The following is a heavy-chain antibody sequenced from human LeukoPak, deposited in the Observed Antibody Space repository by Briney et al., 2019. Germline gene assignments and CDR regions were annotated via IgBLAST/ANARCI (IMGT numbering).Heavy chain of an antibody. CDR3: ATWSNAWEFDY. D-gene: IGHD1-26*01. CDR1: GFTFSSSE. J-gene: IGHJ4*02. CDR2: INEDGSDK. Sequence: GGSLRLSCAASGFTFSSSEMNWVRQAPGKGLEWVAHINEDGSDKYYVDSVTGRFSISRDNTKNSLYLQMSSLRAEDTAVYYCATWSNAWEFDYWGQGTLVSVSS. V-gene: IGHV3-7*05.